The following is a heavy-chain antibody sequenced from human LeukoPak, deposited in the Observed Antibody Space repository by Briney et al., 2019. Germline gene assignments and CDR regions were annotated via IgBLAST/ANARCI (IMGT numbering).Heavy chain of an antibody. CDR3: ARYSEPVTGSPRYFDL. CDR1: SGSIRNYY. J-gene: IGHJ5*02. V-gene: IGHV4-59*01. CDR2: ISYSGST. D-gene: IGHD3-9*01. Sequence: SETLSLTCTVSSGSIRNYYWSWIRQPPGRGLEWVGYISYSGSTNFNPSLKSRVTMSVDTSTNQFSLRLSSVTAADTAVYYCARYSEPVTGSPRYFDLWGQGTLVTVSS.